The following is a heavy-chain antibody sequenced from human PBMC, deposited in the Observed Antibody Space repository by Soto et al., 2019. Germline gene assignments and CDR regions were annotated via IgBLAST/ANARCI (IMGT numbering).Heavy chain of an antibody. CDR2: FDPEDGET. Sequence: ASVKVSCKVSGYTLTELSMHWVRQAPGKGLEWMGGFDPEDGETIYAQKFQGRVTISVDTSKNQFSLKLSSVTAADTAVYYCARGGNIVVVPANFDYWGQGTLVTVSS. J-gene: IGHJ4*02. CDR1: GYTLTELS. D-gene: IGHD2-2*01. CDR3: ARGGNIVVVPANFDY. V-gene: IGHV1-24*01.